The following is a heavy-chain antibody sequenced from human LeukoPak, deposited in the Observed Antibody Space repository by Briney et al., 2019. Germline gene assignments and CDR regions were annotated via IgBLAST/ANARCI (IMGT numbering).Heavy chain of an antibody. CDR3: ARGDYYGSGRVVAA. D-gene: IGHD3-10*01. V-gene: IGHV1-2*02. CDR1: GFTFTDYY. CDR2: INPNSGDT. Sequence: ASVKVSCKGSGFTFTDYYINWVRQAPGQGLEWMGWINPNSGDTNYAQRFQDRVTMTSDTSITTAYIDLNLLRSDDTAVYYCARGDYYGSGRVVAAWGQGTPVTVSS. J-gene: IGHJ5*02.